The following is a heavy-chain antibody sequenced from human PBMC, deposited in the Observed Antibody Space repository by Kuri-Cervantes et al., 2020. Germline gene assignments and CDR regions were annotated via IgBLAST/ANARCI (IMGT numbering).Heavy chain of an antibody. CDR2: INHSGST. Sequence: GSLRLSCAASGFTFSSYWMSWVRQAPGKGLEWIGEINHSGSTYYNPSLKSRVTISEDTSKNQFSLKLSSVTAADAAVYYCARLRVLAVAHGPFDYWGQGTLVTVSS. V-gene: IGHV4-34*01. J-gene: IGHJ4*02. CDR1: GFTFSSYW. D-gene: IGHD6-19*01. CDR3: ARLRVLAVAHGPFDY.